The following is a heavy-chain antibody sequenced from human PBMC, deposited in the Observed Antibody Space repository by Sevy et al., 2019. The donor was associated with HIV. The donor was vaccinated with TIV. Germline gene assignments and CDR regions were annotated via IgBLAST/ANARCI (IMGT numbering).Heavy chain of an antibody. CDR1: GYTLTELS. J-gene: IGHJ4*02. Sequence: ASVKVSCKASGYTLTELSMHWVRQAPGKGLEWMGSFEPEDGETVYTQKFQGRVTMTEDTSSDTAYMELCSLRSDDTAVYYCATTKDYYDSSGSPYDYWGQGTLVTVSS. CDR2: FEPEDGET. D-gene: IGHD3-22*01. V-gene: IGHV1-24*01. CDR3: ATTKDYYDSSGSPYDY.